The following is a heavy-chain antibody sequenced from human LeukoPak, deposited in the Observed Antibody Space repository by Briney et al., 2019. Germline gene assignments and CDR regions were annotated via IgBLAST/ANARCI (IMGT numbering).Heavy chain of an antibody. D-gene: IGHD2-2*01. J-gene: IGHJ4*02. CDR1: GGSISSYY. Sequence: SETLSLTCTVSGGSISSYYWSWIRQPPGKGLEWIGYIYYSGSTNYNPSLKSRVTMLVDTSKNQFSLNLSSVNAADTAVYYCARSSCTSTTCYRRDTFDYWGQGTLVTVSS. CDR2: IYYSGST. CDR3: ARSSCTSTTCYRRDTFDY. V-gene: IGHV4-59*01.